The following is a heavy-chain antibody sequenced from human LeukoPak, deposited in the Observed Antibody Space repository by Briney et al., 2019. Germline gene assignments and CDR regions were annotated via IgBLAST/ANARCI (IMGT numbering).Heavy chain of an antibody. Sequence: GRSLRLSCAASGFTFSSYAMLWVRQAPGKGLEWVAVISYDGSHKYYADSVKGRFTISRDKSKNTLYLQMNSLRAEDTAVYYCASYGERTFDYWGQGTLVTVSS. CDR1: GFTFSSYA. J-gene: IGHJ4*02. V-gene: IGHV3-30*04. CDR3: ASYGERTFDY. CDR2: ISYDGSHK. D-gene: IGHD4-17*01.